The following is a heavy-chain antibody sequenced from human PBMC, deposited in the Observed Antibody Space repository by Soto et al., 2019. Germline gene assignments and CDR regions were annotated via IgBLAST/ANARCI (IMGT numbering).Heavy chain of an antibody. D-gene: IGHD3-9*01. CDR2: IHSSGIT. V-gene: IGHV4-4*02. J-gene: IGHJ5*02. Sequence: QVQLQESGPGLVKPSGTLSLTCAVSGGSVNNDKWWSWVRQPPGKGLEWNGEIHSSGITNYNPSLQSRARLFLDKFKNQFSVKLTSVTAADTAVYFCAGQWSAGYGAFDPWGQGTLVTVSS. CDR3: AGQWSAGYGAFDP. CDR1: GGSVNNDKW.